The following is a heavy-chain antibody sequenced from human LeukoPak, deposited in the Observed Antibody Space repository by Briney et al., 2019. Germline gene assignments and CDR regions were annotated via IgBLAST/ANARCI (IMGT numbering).Heavy chain of an antibody. CDR1: GGSISSSSYY. V-gene: IGHV4-39*01. D-gene: IGHD6-19*01. J-gene: IGHJ4*02. Sequence: PSETLSLTCTVSGGSISSSSYYWGWIRQPPGKGLEWIGSIYYSGSTYYNPSLKSRVTISVDTSKNQFSLKLSSVTAADTAVYYCASSGIAVAGYFDYWGQGTLVTVSS. CDR2: IYYSGST. CDR3: ASSGIAVAGYFDY.